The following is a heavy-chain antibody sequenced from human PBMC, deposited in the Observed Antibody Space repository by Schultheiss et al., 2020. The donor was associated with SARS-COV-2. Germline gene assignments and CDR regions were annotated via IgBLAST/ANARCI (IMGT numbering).Heavy chain of an antibody. CDR3: ARARYYYDSRGYIYYYYYGMDV. CDR2: IYYSGST. Sequence: SETLSLTCTVSGGSVNSGSYYWSWIRQPPGKGLEWIGYIYYSGSTNYNPSLKSRVTISVDTSKNQFSLKLSSVTAADTAVYYCARARYYYDSRGYIYYYYYGMDVWGQGTTVTVSS. J-gene: IGHJ6*02. V-gene: IGHV4-61*01. CDR1: GGSVNSGSYY. D-gene: IGHD3-22*01.